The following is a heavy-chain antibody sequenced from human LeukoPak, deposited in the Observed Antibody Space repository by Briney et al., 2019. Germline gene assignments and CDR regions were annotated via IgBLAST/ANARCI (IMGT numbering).Heavy chain of an antibody. Sequence: ASVKVSCKVSGYTLTELSMHWVRQAPGKGLEWMGGFDPEDGETIYAQKFQGRVTMTEDTSTDTAYMELSSLRSEDTAVYYCVLVGATNDAFDIWGQGTMVTVSS. J-gene: IGHJ3*02. D-gene: IGHD1-26*01. V-gene: IGHV1-24*01. CDR3: VLVGATNDAFDI. CDR2: FDPEDGET. CDR1: GYTLTELS.